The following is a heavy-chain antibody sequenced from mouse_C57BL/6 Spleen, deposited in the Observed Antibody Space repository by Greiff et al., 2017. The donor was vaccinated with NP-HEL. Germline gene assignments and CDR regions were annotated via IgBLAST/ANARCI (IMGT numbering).Heavy chain of an antibody. CDR3: ARDYYSNLGYFDY. CDR1: GYTFTDYY. D-gene: IGHD2-5*01. Sequence: VQLQQSGAELVRPGASVKLSCKASGYTFTDYYINWVKQRPGQGLEWIARIYPGSGNTYYNEKFKGKATLTAEKSSSTAYMQLSSLTSEDSAVYFCARDYYSNLGYFDYWGQGTTLTVSS. V-gene: IGHV1-76*01. J-gene: IGHJ2*01. CDR2: IYPGSGNT.